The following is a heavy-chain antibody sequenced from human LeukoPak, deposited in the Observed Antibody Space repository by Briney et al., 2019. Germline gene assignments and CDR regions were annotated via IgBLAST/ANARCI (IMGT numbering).Heavy chain of an antibody. CDR1: GYTFTGYY. CDR2: INPNSGGT. Sequence: ASVKVSCKASGYTFTGYYMHWVRQAPGQGLEWMGWINPNSGGTNYAQKLQGRVTMTTDTSTSTAYMELRSLRSDDTAVYYCVMVPGIAADVYWFDPWGQGTLVTVSS. V-gene: IGHV1-2*02. CDR3: VMVPGIAADVYWFDP. J-gene: IGHJ5*02. D-gene: IGHD6-13*01.